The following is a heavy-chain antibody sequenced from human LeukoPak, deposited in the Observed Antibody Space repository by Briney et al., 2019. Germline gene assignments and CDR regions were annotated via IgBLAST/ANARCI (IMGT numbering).Heavy chain of an antibody. J-gene: IGHJ4*02. V-gene: IGHV4-61*02. CDR3: ARDIGFGFDY. Sequence: PSETLSLTCTVSGGSISSSSYYWGWIRQPPGKGLEWIGRIYTSGSTNYNPSLKSRVTISVDTSKNQFSLKLSSVTAADTAVYYCARDIGFGFDYWGQGTLVTVSS. D-gene: IGHD3-10*01. CDR1: GGSISSSSYY. CDR2: IYTSGST.